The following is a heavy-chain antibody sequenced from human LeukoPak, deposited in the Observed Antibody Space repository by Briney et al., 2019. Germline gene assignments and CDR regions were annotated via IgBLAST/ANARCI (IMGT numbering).Heavy chain of an antibody. CDR3: ARDRRKGKNYYYGMDV. V-gene: IGHV6-1*01. CDR1: GDSVSSNSAA. D-gene: IGHD2/OR15-2a*01. CDR2: TYYRSKWYN. Sequence: SQTLSLTCAISGDSVSSNSAAWNWMSQSPSRGLEWLGRTYYRSKWYNDYAASMKSRITINPDTSKNQYSLQLNSVTPEDTAVYYCARDRRKGKNYYYGMDVWGQGTTVTVSS. J-gene: IGHJ6*02.